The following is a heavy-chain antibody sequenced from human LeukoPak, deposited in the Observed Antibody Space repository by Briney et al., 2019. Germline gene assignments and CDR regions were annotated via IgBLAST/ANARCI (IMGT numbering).Heavy chain of an antibody. Sequence: YPGGSLRLSCAASGFTFSNYGMNWVRQAPGKGLEWVGRIKSKTDGCTTDYAAPVKARFTISRDDSKITMYLQMNSLKTEDTAVYYCTTGGDSSGYYYYYYYMDVWGKGTTVTVSS. CDR3: TTGGDSSGYYYYYYYMDV. J-gene: IGHJ6*03. CDR1: GFTFSNYG. D-gene: IGHD3-22*01. V-gene: IGHV3-15*01. CDR2: IKSKTDGCTT.